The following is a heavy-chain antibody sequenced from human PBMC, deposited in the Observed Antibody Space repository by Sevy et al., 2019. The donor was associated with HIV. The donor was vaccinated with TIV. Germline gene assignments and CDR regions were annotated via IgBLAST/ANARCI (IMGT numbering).Heavy chain of an antibody. CDR2: ISYDGSNK. CDR3: ARDRYYDSSGSVYWYFDL. D-gene: IGHD3-22*01. V-gene: IGHV3-30-3*01. Sequence: GGSLRLSCAASGFTFRSYWMSWVRQAPGKGLEWVAVISYDGSNKYYADSVKGRFTISRDNSKNTLYLHINSLRADNTAVYYCARDRYYDSSGSVYWYFDLWGRGTLVTVSS. CDR1: GFTFRSYW. J-gene: IGHJ2*01.